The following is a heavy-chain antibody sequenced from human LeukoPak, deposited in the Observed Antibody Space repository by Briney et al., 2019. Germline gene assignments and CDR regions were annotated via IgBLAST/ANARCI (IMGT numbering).Heavy chain of an antibody. Sequence: PGGSLRLSCAASGFTFSSYAMHWVRQAPGKGLEWVAVISYDGSNKYYADSVKGRFTISRDNSKNTLYLQMNSLRAEDTAVYYCARDYGSTMIVVVITTSYYFDYWGQGTLVTVSS. D-gene: IGHD3-22*01. CDR2: ISYDGSNK. CDR1: GFTFSSYA. V-gene: IGHV3-30-3*01. CDR3: ARDYGSTMIVVVITTSYYFDY. J-gene: IGHJ4*02.